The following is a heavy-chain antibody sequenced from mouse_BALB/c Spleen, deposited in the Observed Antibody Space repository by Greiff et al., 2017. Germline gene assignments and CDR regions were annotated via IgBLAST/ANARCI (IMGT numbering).Heavy chain of an antibody. D-gene: IGHD1-1*01. Sequence: VKLQESGAELVRPGTSVKVSCKASGYAFTNYLIEWVKQRPGQGLEWSGVINPGSGGTNYNEKFKGKATLTADKSSSTAYMQLSSLTSDDSAVFFCAREVIYYYGSSYVSYAMDYWGQGTSVTVSS. CDR1: GYAFTNYL. J-gene: IGHJ4*01. CDR2: INPGSGGT. CDR3: AREVIYYYGSSYVSYAMDY. V-gene: IGHV1-54*01.